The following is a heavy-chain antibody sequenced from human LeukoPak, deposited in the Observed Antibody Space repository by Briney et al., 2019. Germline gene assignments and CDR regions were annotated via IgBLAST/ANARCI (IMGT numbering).Heavy chain of an antibody. CDR1: GGSINSSSYY. CDR3: ARRTMVAGTNWSDP. V-gene: IGHV4-39*01. CDR2: IYYSGTT. D-gene: IGHD6-19*01. J-gene: IGHJ5*02. Sequence: PSETLSLTCTVSGGSINSSSYYWGWIRQPPGKGLEWIGIIYYSGTTYYNPSLKSRVTISVDRSKNQFSLRLSSVTAADTAVYYCARRTMVAGTNWSDPWGQGTLVTVSS.